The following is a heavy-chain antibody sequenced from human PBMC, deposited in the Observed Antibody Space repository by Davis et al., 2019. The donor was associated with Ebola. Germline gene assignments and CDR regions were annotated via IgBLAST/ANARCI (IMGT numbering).Heavy chain of an antibody. J-gene: IGHJ4*02. V-gene: IGHV3-23*01. CDR2: ISNSGGST. CDR1: GFTFSSYA. Sequence: GGSLRLSCAASGFTFSSYAMTWVRQAPGKGLEWVSGISNSGGSTYYADSVKGRFTISRDNSKNTLYLQMNSLRAEDTAVYYCAKAQGSSGWYAFDYRGQGTLVTVSS. D-gene: IGHD6-19*01. CDR3: AKAQGSSGWYAFDY.